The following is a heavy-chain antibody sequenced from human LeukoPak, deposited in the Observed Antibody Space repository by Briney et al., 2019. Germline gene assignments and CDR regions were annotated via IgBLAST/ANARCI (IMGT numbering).Heavy chain of an antibody. D-gene: IGHD3-22*01. CDR1: GYTFTSYY. CDR3: ARDSAYYDSSGYFHDAFDI. J-gene: IGHJ3*02. V-gene: IGHV1-46*01. Sequence: GASVKVSCKASGYTFTSYYMHWVRQAPGQGLEWMGIINPSGGSTSYAQKFQGRVTMTRDTSTSTVYMELSSLRSDDTAVYYCARDSAYYDSSGYFHDAFDIWGQGTMVTVSS. CDR2: INPSGGST.